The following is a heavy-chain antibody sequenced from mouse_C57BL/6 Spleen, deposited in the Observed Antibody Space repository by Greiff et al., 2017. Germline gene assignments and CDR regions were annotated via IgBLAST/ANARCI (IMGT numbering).Heavy chain of an antibody. D-gene: IGHD1-1*01. CDR3: ARRRGSSFYAMGY. Sequence: EVKVVESGGGLVKPGGSLKLSCAASGFTFSDYGMHWVRQAPEKGLEWVAYISSGSSTIYYADTVKGRFTISRDNAKNTLFLQMTSLRSEDTAMYYCARRRGSSFYAMGYWGQGTSVTVSS. CDR1: GFTFSDYG. V-gene: IGHV5-17*01. CDR2: ISSGSSTI. J-gene: IGHJ4*01.